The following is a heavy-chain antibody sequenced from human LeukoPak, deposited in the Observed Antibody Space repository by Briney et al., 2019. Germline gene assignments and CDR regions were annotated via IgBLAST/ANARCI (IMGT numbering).Heavy chain of an antibody. Sequence: GGSLRLSCAASGFTFSSYAMHWVRQAPGKGLEWVAVISYDGSNKYYADSVKGRFTISRDNSKNTLYLQMSSLRAEDTAVYYCARGPLPFQAAKPLDYWGQGTLVTVSS. CDR1: GFTFSSYA. J-gene: IGHJ4*02. D-gene: IGHD6-13*01. CDR2: ISYDGSNK. CDR3: ARGPLPFQAAKPLDY. V-gene: IGHV3-30-3*01.